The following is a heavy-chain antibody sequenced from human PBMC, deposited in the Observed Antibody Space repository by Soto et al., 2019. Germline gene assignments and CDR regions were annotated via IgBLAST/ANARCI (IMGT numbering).Heavy chain of an antibody. D-gene: IGHD6-13*01. CDR2: ILPIFGTA. Sequence: QGQLVQSGAEVKKPGSSVKVSCKASVGTFSRSAISWVLHAPVQWLKWMGGILPIFGTANYEQKFKGRVTITADESTSTAYRERSSLRSEDTTVYYCARVRISSWRHFDSWDKATLLTVSS. J-gene: IGHJ4*02. CDR1: VGTFSRSA. CDR3: ARVRISSWRHFDS. V-gene: IGHV1-69*01.